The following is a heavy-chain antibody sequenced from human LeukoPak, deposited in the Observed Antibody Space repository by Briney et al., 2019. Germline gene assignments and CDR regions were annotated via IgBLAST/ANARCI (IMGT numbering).Heavy chain of an antibody. D-gene: IGHD5-24*01. Sequence: ASVKVSCKASGGTFSSYAISWVRQAPGQGLEWMGRIIPILGIANYAQKLQGRVTITADKSTSTAYMELSSLRSEDTAVYYCARGQRWLQLLDYWGQGTLVTVSS. J-gene: IGHJ4*02. CDR1: GGTFSSYA. CDR3: ARGQRWLQLLDY. CDR2: IIPILGIA. V-gene: IGHV1-69*04.